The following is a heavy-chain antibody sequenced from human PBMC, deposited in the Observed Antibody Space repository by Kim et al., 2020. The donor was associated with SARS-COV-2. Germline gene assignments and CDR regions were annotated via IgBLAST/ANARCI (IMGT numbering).Heavy chain of an antibody. CDR3: ARRPNSGSSGYYLYYYGMDI. Sequence: GGSLRLSCAASGFTFSSYAMHWVRQAPGKGLEWVAVISYDGSNKYYADSANGRFTISRDNSKNTLYLQMNSLRAEDTAVYYCARRPNSGSSGYYLYYYGMDIWGRGTTVTV. CDR1: GFTFSSYA. J-gene: IGHJ6*02. CDR2: ISYDGSNK. V-gene: IGHV3-30-3*01. D-gene: IGHD3-22*01.